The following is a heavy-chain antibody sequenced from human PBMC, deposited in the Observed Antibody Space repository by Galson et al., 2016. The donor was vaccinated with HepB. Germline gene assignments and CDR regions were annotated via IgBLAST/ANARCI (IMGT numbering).Heavy chain of an antibody. J-gene: IGHJ4*02. Sequence: QSGAEVKKPGESLRISCKGSGYSFTSYWISWVRQMPGKGLEWMGRIDPSDSYTNYSPSFQGHVTISADKSMSTAYLRWSSLKASDTAMYYCARHRYYYDSSGYYYALGYWGQGTLVTVSS. CDR3: ARHRYYYDSSGYYYALGY. V-gene: IGHV5-10-1*01. CDR2: IDPSDSYT. CDR1: GYSFTSYW. D-gene: IGHD3-22*01.